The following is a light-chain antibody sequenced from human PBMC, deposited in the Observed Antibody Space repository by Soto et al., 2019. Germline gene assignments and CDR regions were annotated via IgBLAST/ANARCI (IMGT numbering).Light chain of an antibody. CDR1: QSVSSN. CDR3: QQYDEWPYT. Sequence: EIVMTQSPVTLSVSPGDRATLSCRASQSVSSNLAWYQQKPGQAPRLLIYGPSTRATGIPARVSGSGSETEFTLTISSLQSEEFAVYYCQQYDEWPYTFGQGTKLEIK. CDR2: GPS. V-gene: IGKV3-15*01. J-gene: IGKJ2*01.